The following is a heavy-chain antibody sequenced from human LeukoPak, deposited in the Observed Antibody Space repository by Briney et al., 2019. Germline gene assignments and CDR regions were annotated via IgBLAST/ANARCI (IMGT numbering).Heavy chain of an antibody. Sequence: ASVKVSCKASGYTFTSYGISWVRQAPGQGLEWMGWISAYNGNTNYAQKLQGRVTMTTDTSTSTAYMELRSLRSDDTAVYYCARVPYCGGDCYTSQTTFDYWGQGTLVTVSS. CDR3: ARVPYCGGDCYTSQTTFDY. J-gene: IGHJ4*02. V-gene: IGHV1-18*01. D-gene: IGHD2-21*02. CDR2: ISAYNGNT. CDR1: GYTFTSYG.